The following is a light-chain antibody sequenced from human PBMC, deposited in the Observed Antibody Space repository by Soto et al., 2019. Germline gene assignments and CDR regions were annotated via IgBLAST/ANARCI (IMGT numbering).Light chain of an antibody. CDR1: KNDIGVYDF. CDR2: EVV. V-gene: IGLV2-8*01. Sequence: ALTQPPSASGSPGQSVTISCTGTKNDIGVYDFVSWYQHHPGKAPRLIIYEVVQRPSGVPDRFSGSKSGNTASLTVSGLQAADEADYFCKSYAGSNTYVFGTGTKV. CDR3: KSYAGSNTYV. J-gene: IGLJ1*01.